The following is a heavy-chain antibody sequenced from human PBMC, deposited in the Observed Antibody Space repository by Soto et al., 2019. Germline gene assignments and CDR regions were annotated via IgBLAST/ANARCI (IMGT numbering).Heavy chain of an antibody. J-gene: IGHJ4*02. V-gene: IGHV4-59*12. CDR3: ARYDSTGYYVDY. Sequence: SETLSLTCTVSGGSISSYYWSWIRQPPGKGLEWIGYIYYSGSTNYNPSLKSRVTISVDTSKNQFSLKLSSVTAADTAVYYCARYDSTGYYVDYWGQGTLDTVSS. CDR1: GGSISSYY. D-gene: IGHD3-22*01. CDR2: IYYSGST.